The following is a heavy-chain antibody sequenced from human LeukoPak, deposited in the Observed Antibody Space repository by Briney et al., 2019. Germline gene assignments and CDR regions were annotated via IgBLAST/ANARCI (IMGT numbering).Heavy chain of an antibody. D-gene: IGHD2-2*01. CDR2: IWYDGSNK. V-gene: IGHV3-33*06. Sequence: GGSLRLSCAASGFTFSSYGMHWVRQAPGKGLEWVAVIWYDGSNKYLADSVKGRFTISRDNSKNTLYLQMNSLRVEDTAIYYCAKDPPNIGPDPYYFDSWGQGTLVTVSS. CDR3: AKDPPNIGPDPYYFDS. J-gene: IGHJ4*02. CDR1: GFTFSSYG.